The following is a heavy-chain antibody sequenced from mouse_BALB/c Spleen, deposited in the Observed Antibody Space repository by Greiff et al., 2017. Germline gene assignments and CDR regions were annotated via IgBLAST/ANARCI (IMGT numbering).Heavy chain of an antibody. CDR1: GFSLTSYG. D-gene: IGHD1-1*01. V-gene: IGHV2-9*02. CDR3: ARDEGYYYGSSYED. Sequence: VQLQQSGPGLVAPSQSLSITCTVSGFSLTSYGVHWVRQPPGKGLEWLGVIWAGGSTNYNSALMSRLSISKDNSKSQVFLKMNSLQTDDTAMYYCARDEGYYYGSSYEDWGQGTSVTVSS. CDR2: IWAGGST. J-gene: IGHJ4*01.